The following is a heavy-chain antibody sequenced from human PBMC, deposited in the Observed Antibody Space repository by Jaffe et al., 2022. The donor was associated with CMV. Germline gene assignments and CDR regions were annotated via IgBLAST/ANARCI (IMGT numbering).Heavy chain of an antibody. D-gene: IGHD6-13*01. CDR1: GFTFSSYW. CDR3: ARNTLDSSSWYYYYYMDV. Sequence: EVQLVESGGGLVQPGGSLRLSCAASGFTFSSYWMSWVRQAPGKGLEWVANIKQDGSEKYYVDSVKGRFTISRDNAKNSLYLQMNSLRAEDTAVYYCARNTLDSSSWYYYYYMDVWGKGTTVTVSS. V-gene: IGHV3-7*03. J-gene: IGHJ6*03. CDR2: IKQDGSEK.